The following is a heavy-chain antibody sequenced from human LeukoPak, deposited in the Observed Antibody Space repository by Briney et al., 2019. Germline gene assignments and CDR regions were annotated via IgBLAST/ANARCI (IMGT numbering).Heavy chain of an antibody. Sequence: SETLSLTCTVSGGSISSYYWSWIRQPPGKRLEWIGYIYYSGSTNYNPSLKSRVTISVDTSKNQFSLKLSSVTAADTAVYYCARHPRYSGSYYFDYWGQGTLVTVSS. V-gene: IGHV4-59*08. CDR1: GGSISSYY. J-gene: IGHJ4*02. D-gene: IGHD1-26*01. CDR3: ARHPRYSGSYYFDY. CDR2: IYYSGST.